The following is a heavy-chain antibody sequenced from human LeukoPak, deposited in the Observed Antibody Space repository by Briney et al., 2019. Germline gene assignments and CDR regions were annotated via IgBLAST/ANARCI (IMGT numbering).Heavy chain of an antibody. CDR3: ARAYYDSSGYYYYYYYMDV. CDR2: IIHIVST. V-gene: IGHV4-34*12. J-gene: IGHJ6*03. D-gene: IGHD3-22*01. CDR1: GGSFSGYY. Sequence: SETLSLTCAVYGGSFSGYYWSWIRQPPGKGREWMGEIIHIVSTNYNPSLKSRVTISVDTPKNQFSLKLSSVSAADTAVYYCARAYYDSSGYYYYYYYMDVWGKGTTVTVSS.